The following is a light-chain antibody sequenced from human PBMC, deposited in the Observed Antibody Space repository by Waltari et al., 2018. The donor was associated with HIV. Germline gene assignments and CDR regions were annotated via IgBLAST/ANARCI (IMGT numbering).Light chain of an antibody. CDR3: ATWDASLSAVV. J-gene: IGLJ2*01. Sequence: QSVLTQPPSVSAAPGQKVTLSCSGNRYNIGDNYVSWHQHVPGKAPKVLIYDNNKRPSGTPALFFGSKSGTSATLDIIGLQTGDEADYYCATWDASLSAVVFGGGTRLTVL. V-gene: IGLV1-51*01. CDR1: RYNIGDNY. CDR2: DNN.